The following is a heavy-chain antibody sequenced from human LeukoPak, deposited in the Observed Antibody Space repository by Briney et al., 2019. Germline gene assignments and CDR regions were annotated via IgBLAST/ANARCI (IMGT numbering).Heavy chain of an antibody. CDR1: GYTFTGYY. CDR2: INPNSGGT. CDR3: ARDRAYYYDSSGYYEPDY. V-gene: IGHV1-2*06. J-gene: IGHJ4*02. D-gene: IGHD3-22*01. Sequence: GASVKVSCKASGYTFTGYYMHWVRQAPGQGLEWMGRINPNSGGTNYAQKFQGRVTMTRDTSISTAYMELSRLRSDDTAVYYCARDRAYYYDSSGYYEPDYWGQGTLVTVSS.